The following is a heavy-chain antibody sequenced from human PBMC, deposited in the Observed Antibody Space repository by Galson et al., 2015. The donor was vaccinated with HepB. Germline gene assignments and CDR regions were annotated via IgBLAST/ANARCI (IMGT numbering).Heavy chain of an antibody. CDR2: IKAGNGNT. V-gene: IGHV1-3*01. D-gene: IGHD3/OR15-3a*01. J-gene: IGHJ4*02. CDR1: GYTFSSYA. CDR3: ARELYDFWRGYSLDY. Sequence: SCKASGYTFSSYAINWVRQAPGQGLEWMGWIKAGNGNTKYSQKFQGRVTITRDTSASTAYMELSSLRSEDTAVYYCARELYDFWRGYSLDYWGQGSLVTVSS.